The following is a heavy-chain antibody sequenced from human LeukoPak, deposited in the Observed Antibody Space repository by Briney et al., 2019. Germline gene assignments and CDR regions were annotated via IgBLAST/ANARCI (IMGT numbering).Heavy chain of an antibody. V-gene: IGHV3-23*01. CDR3: ARFLEYGDYIYDY. Sequence: GGSLRLSCAASGFTFSSYAMSWVRQAPGKGLEWVSAISGSGGSTYYADSVKGRFTISRDNAKNSLYLQMNSLRAEDTAVYYCARFLEYGDYIYDYWGQGTLVTVSS. CDR1: GFTFSSYA. CDR2: ISGSGGST. D-gene: IGHD4-17*01. J-gene: IGHJ4*02.